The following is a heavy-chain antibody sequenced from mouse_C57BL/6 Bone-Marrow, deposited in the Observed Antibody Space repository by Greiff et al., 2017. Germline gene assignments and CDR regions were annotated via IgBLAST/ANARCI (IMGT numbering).Heavy chain of an antibody. CDR3: ARSLLLHPQPYFDV. J-gene: IGHJ1*03. Sequence: EVHLVESGPGLAKPSQTLSLTCSVTGYSITSDYWNWIRKFPGNKLEYMGYISYSGSTYYNPSLNSRISITRDTSKNQYYLQLNSVTTEDTATYYCARSLLLHPQPYFDVWGTGTTVTVSS. CDR1: GYSITSDY. D-gene: IGHD2-10*01. CDR2: ISYSGST. V-gene: IGHV3-8*01.